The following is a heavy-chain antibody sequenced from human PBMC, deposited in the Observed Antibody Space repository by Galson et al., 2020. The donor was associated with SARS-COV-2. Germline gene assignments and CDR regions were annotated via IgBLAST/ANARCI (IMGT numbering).Heavy chain of an antibody. Sequence: TWGSLRLSCAASGFTFSSYGMHWVRQAPGKGLEWVAVIWYDGSNKYYAASVKGRFTISRDNSKNTLYLQMNSLRAEATAVYYCAADLGDYVNYYYGMDVWGQGTTVTVSS. V-gene: IGHV3-33*01. CDR3: AADLGDYVNYYYGMDV. CDR2: IWYDGSNK. CDR1: GFTFSSYG. D-gene: IGHD4-17*01. J-gene: IGHJ6*02.